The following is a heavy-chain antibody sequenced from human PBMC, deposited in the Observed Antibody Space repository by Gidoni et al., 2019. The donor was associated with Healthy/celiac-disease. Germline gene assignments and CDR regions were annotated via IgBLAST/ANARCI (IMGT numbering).Heavy chain of an antibody. CDR3: AVGGIESYYFDY. J-gene: IGHJ4*02. CDR1: GFTFSSYA. Sequence: EVQLLESGGGLVQPGGSLRLSCAASGFTFSSYAMSWVRQAPGKGLEWVSAISGSGGSTYYADSVKGRFTISRDNSKNTLYLQMNSLRAEDTAVYYCAVGGIESYYFDYWGQGTLVTVSS. V-gene: IGHV3-23*01. CDR2: ISGSGGST.